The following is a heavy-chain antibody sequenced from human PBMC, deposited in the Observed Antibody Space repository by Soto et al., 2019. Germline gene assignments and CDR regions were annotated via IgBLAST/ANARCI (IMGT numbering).Heavy chain of an antibody. Sequence: SDTLSLTCTVSGASVPTGHCSRIRQPPGKGLEWIGFMYFGGSFNYNPSLTSRATISVETSKNQFSMKMTSVTAADTAVYYCARSYYDSTGFAVDPWGQGTLVTVS. D-gene: IGHD3-22*01. CDR1: GASVPTGH. CDR2: MYFGGSF. V-gene: IGHV4-59*02. J-gene: IGHJ5*02. CDR3: ARSYYDSTGFAVDP.